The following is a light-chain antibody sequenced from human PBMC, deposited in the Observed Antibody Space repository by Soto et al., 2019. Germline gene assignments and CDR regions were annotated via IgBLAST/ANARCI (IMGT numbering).Light chain of an antibody. CDR3: SSYTTYDTVV. V-gene: IGLV2-14*01. CDR1: SSDIGSGYAY. CDR2: EVR. J-gene: IGLJ3*02. Sequence: QSALTQPASVSGSPGQSITISCTGTSSDIGSGYAYVSWYQQHPGKAPKVIIYEVRHRPSSVSSRFSGSRSGNTASLTISGLQAGDEAHYYCSSYTTYDTVVFGGGTKLTVL.